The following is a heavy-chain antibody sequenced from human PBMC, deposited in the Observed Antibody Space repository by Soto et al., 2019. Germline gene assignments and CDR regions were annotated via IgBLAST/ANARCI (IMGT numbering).Heavy chain of an antibody. V-gene: IGHV4-30-4*01. CDR2: IYYSGST. CDR1: DGAIIGGGCF. CDR3: ASSLRENYFDY. J-gene: IGHJ4*02. D-gene: IGHD3-10*01. Sequence: SGTVCQTVTVGDGAIIGGGCFWRWIRQPPGKGLEWIGYIYYSGSTYYNPSLKSRVTISVDTSKNHFSLKLSSVTAADTAVYYCASSLRENYFDYWGQGTLVTVSS.